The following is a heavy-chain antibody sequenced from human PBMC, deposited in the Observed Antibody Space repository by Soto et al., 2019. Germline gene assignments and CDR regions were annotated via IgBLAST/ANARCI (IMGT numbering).Heavy chain of an antibody. CDR3: AIPGRPGRYYGMDV. CDR2: IDPSDSYT. V-gene: IGHV5-10-1*01. CDR1: GYNFTSYW. D-gene: IGHD3-10*01. J-gene: IGHJ6*02. Sequence: PGESLNISCKGSGYNFTSYWISWVRQMPGKGLEWMGRIDPSDSYTKNSPSFQGHVTISADKSISTAYLQWSSLKASDTAMYYCAIPGRPGRYYGMDVWGQGTTVTVYS.